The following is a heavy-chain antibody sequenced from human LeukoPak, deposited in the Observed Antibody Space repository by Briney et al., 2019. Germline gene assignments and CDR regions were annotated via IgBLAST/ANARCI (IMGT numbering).Heavy chain of an antibody. V-gene: IGHV3-30*02. Sequence: GGSLRLSCAASGFTFSSYGMHWVRQAPGKGLEWVAFIRYDGSNKYYADSVKGRFTISRDNSKNTLYLQMNSLRAEDTAVYYCAKGPNRDPMGDYYYMDVWGKGTTVTVSS. CDR1: GFTFSSYG. CDR2: IRYDGSNK. J-gene: IGHJ6*03. D-gene: IGHD3-10*01. CDR3: AKGPNRDPMGDYYYMDV.